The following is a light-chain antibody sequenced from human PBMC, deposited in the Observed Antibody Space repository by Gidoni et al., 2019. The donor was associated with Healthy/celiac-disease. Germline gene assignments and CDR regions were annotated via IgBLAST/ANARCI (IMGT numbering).Light chain of an antibody. CDR2: GAS. CDR3: HQYHTWPTWT. J-gene: IGKJ1*01. Sequence: EIVMTQSPATLSVSPGERATLSCRARQSVSSNLAWYQQKPGQAPRLLLYGASTRAPGIPARFSGSGSGTDFTLTISSLQSEDFAVYYCHQYHTWPTWTFGPGTKVEIK. CDR1: QSVSSN. V-gene: IGKV3-15*01.